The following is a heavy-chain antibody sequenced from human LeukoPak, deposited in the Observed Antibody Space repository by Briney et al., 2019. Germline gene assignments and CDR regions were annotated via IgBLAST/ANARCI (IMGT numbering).Heavy chain of an antibody. V-gene: IGHV3-21*04. CDR1: GFTFSSYS. J-gene: IGHJ4*02. CDR3: AKDISSIRLGFDY. CDR2: ISSSSSYI. Sequence: GGSLRLSCAASGFTFSSYSMNWVRQAPGKGLEWVSSISSSSSYIYYADSVKGRFTISRDNAKNSLYLQMNSLRAEDTALYYCAKDISSIRLGFDYWGQGTLVTVSS.